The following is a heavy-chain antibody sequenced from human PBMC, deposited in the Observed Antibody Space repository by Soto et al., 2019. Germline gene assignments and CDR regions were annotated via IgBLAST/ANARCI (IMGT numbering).Heavy chain of an antibody. CDR3: ARDFGSYPYYFDY. Sequence: GGSLRLSCAASGLAFSSYAMGWVRQAPGKGLEWVSAISGGTYYADSVKGRFTISRDNSRDTLYLRMNSLRAEDTAVYYCARDFGSYPYYFDYWGQGTLVTVSS. J-gene: IGHJ4*02. CDR1: GLAFSSYA. V-gene: IGHV3-23*01. D-gene: IGHD1-26*01. CDR2: ISGGT.